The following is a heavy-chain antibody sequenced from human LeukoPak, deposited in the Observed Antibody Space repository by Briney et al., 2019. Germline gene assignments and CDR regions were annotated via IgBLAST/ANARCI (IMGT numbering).Heavy chain of an antibody. J-gene: IGHJ4*02. V-gene: IGHV3-21*01. CDR3: AKDPGHWVATAEYYFDY. CDR2: ISSSSSYI. CDR1: GFTFSSYS. Sequence: PGGSLRLSCAASGFTFSSYSMNWVRQAPGKGLEWVSSISSSSSYIYYADSVKGRFTISRDNAKNSLYLQMNSLRAEDTAVYYCAKDPGHWVATAEYYFDYWGQGTLVTVSS. D-gene: IGHD5-18*01.